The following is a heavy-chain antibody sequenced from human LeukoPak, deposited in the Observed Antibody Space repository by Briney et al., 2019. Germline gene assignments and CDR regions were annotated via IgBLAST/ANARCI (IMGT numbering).Heavy chain of an antibody. V-gene: IGHV4-34*01. D-gene: IGHD2-21*02. CDR1: GGSFSGYY. CDR2: INHSGST. CDR3: ARRRLLRCFDY. J-gene: IGHJ4*02. Sequence: PSETLSLTCAVYGGSFSGYYWSWIRQPPGKGLEWIGEINHSGSTNYNPSLKSRATISVDTSKNQFSLKLSSVTAADTAVYYCARRRLLRCFDYWGQGTLVTVSS.